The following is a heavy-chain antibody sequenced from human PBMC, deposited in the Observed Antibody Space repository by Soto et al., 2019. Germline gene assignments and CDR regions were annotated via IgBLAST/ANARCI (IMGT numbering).Heavy chain of an antibody. V-gene: IGHV4-28*01. Sequence: QVQLQESGPGLVKPSDTLSLTCAVSGYSISSSNWWGWIRQPPGKGLEWIGYIYYSGTTYYNPSPKSRVTMSVDTSRNQFSLRLTSVTAVDTAVYYCARREIQGPIDYWGQGTLVTVSS. D-gene: IGHD1-26*01. CDR2: IYYSGTT. CDR3: ARREIQGPIDY. J-gene: IGHJ4*02. CDR1: GYSISSSNW.